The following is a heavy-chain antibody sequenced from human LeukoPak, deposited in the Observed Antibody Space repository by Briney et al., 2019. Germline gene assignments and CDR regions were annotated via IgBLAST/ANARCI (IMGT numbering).Heavy chain of an antibody. J-gene: IGHJ4*02. V-gene: IGHV3-23*01. D-gene: IGHD6-13*01. Sequence: GGSLRLSCAASGFTFSSYAMSWVRPAPGKGLEWVSAISGSGGSTYYADSVKGRFTISRDNSKNTLYLQMNSLRAEDTAVYYCAKDSSSWYRYHFDYWGQETLVTVSS. CDR1: GFTFSSYA. CDR3: AKDSSSWYRYHFDY. CDR2: ISGSGGST.